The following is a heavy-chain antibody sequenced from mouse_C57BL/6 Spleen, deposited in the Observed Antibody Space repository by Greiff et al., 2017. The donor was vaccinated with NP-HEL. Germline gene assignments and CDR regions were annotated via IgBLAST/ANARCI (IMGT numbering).Heavy chain of an antibody. Sequence: VQLQQPGAELVKPGASVKLSCMASGYTFTSYWMHWVKQRPGQGLEWIGMIHPNSGSTNYNEKFKSKATLTVDKSSSTAYMQLSSLTSEDSAVYYCARSSLLLSFAYWGQGTLVTVSA. D-gene: IGHD2-10*01. CDR3: ARSSLLLSFAY. J-gene: IGHJ3*01. CDR2: IHPNSGST. V-gene: IGHV1-64*01. CDR1: GYTFTSYW.